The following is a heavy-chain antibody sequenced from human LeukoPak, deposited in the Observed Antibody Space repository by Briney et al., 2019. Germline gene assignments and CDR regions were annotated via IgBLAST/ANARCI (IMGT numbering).Heavy chain of an antibody. CDR3: ARVRGYSYGYVLDY. CDR1: GYTFTSYD. J-gene: IGHJ4*02. Sequence: ASVKVSCKASGYTFTSYDINWVRQATGQGPEWMGWMNPNSGNTGYAQKFQGRVTMTRNTSISTAYMELSSLRSEDTAVYYCARVRGYSYGYVLDYWGQGTLVTVPS. V-gene: IGHV1-8*01. D-gene: IGHD5-18*01. CDR2: MNPNSGNT.